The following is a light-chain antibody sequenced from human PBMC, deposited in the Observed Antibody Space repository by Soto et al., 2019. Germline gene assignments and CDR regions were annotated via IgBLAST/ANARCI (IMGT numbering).Light chain of an antibody. Sequence: IVLTQSPAPLSLSPGERATLSCGASQSVSSSCLAWYQQKPGLTPRLLIYDASNSATCIPARFSGSGSGTDFTLTISSLEPEDFAVNYCQQRSNWPITFGQGTRLEIK. CDR1: QSVSSSC. J-gene: IGKJ5*01. V-gene: IGKV3D-20*02. CDR3: QQRSNWPIT. CDR2: DAS.